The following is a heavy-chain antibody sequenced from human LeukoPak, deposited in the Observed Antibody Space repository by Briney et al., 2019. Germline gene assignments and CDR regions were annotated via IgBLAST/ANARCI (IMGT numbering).Heavy chain of an antibody. CDR1: GFTFSSYW. CDR3: GRSRYTGSHFDY. Sequence: GGSLRLSCSASGFTFSSYWVQWVRHPPGKGLVWISHINRDGSSLNYADSVKGLVTTTSDNAKNTVYLQMNSLRAEDTAVYYCGRSRYTGSHFDYWGQGTLVTVSS. J-gene: IGHJ4*02. CDR2: INRDGSSL. V-gene: IGHV3-74*01. D-gene: IGHD1-26*01.